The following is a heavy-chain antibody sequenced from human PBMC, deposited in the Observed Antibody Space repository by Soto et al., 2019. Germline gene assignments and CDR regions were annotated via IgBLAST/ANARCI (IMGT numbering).Heavy chain of an antibody. CDR1: GGSISSTSYY. J-gene: IGHJ4*02. V-gene: IGHV4-39*01. CDR3: ARSSVVVVAAPLYYFDY. D-gene: IGHD2-15*01. CDR2: IYYSGST. Sequence: SETLSLTCTLSGGSISSTSYYWGWIRQRPGQGLEWIGSIYYSGSTYYNPSLKSRVTISVDTSKNQFSLKLSSVTAADTAVYYCARSSVVVVAAPLYYFDYWGQGTLVTVSS.